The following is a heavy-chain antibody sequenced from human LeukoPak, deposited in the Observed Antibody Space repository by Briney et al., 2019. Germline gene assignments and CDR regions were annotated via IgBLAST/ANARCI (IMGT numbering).Heavy chain of an antibody. CDR3: ARDFSWRQFDY. CDR2: IGPDGSGP. V-gene: IGHV3-7*01. Sequence: GGSLRLSCETSGFTAGFTFSTSYMTWVRQAPGMGLEWVAEIGPDGSGPVYVDSVKGRFTIARDNAKNSLYLQMNSLRVEETAVYYCARDFSWRQFDYWGLGTLVTVSS. J-gene: IGHJ4*02. CDR1: GFTAGFTFSTSY.